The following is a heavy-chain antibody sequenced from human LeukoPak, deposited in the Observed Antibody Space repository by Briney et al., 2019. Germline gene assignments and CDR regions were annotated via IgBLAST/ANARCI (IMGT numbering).Heavy chain of an antibody. CDR3: ARHRGIYHYVWYPYYFVY. Sequence: SETLSLTCTVSGGSISSYYWRWIRQPPGKGLEWIGYIYSSGSTRSHPSLNSRVTMSVDTSKNQFSLKLSSVTAADTAVYYCARHRGIYHYVWYPYYFVYWGQGRQVTVSS. CDR2: IYSSGST. D-gene: IGHD3-16*01. CDR1: GGSISSYY. J-gene: IGHJ4*02. V-gene: IGHV4-59*08.